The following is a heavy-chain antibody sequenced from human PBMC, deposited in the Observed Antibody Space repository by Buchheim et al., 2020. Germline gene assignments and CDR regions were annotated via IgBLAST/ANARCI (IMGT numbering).Heavy chain of an antibody. D-gene: IGHD4-23*01. CDR1: GFTLSNAW. V-gene: IGHV3-15*07. Sequence: EVQLVESGGGWVKPGGSFRLSCEALGFTLSNAWRNWVRQAPGKGREWVARIKSKPDGGKPDSAAPGKGSFTISRDDSKNTLYLQMNSLKTEDTAVYYCTTEAGGYYYYYGMDVWGQGTT. CDR3: TTEAGGYYYYYGMDV. J-gene: IGHJ6*02. CDR2: IKSKPDGGKP.